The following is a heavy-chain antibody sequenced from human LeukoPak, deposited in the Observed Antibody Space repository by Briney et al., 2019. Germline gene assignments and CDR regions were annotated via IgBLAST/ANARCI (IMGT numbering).Heavy chain of an antibody. V-gene: IGHV1-24*01. Sequence: GASVKVSCKVSGYTLTELSMHWVRQAPGKGLEWMGGFDPEDGETIYAQKFQGRVTMTEDTSTDTVYMELSSLRSEDTAVYYCARDRGSGSYYRRFWFDPWGQGTLVTVST. CDR2: FDPEDGET. J-gene: IGHJ5*02. CDR1: GYTLTELS. D-gene: IGHD1-26*01. CDR3: ARDRGSGSYYRRFWFDP.